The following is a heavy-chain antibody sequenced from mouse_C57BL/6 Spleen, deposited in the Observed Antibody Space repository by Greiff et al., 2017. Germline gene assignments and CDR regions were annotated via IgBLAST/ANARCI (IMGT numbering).Heavy chain of an antibody. V-gene: IGHV1-81*01. J-gene: IGHJ3*01. CDR1: GYTFTGYG. CDR3: ARDITTVVATPFAY. Sequence: VQLQQSGAELARPGASVKLSCKASGYTFTGYGISWVKQRTGQGLEWIGEIYPRSGNTYYNEKFKGKATLTADKSSSTAYMELRSLTSEDSAVYFCARDITTVVATPFAYWGQGTLVTVSA. CDR2: IYPRSGNT. D-gene: IGHD1-1*01.